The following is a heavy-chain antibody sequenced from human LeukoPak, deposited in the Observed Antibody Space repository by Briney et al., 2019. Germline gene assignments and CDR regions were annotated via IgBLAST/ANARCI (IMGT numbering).Heavy chain of an antibody. CDR3: ARVEDTSMRAVLKAGYALDV. J-gene: IGHJ6*02. CDR1: GFTFNTYS. Sequence: GGSLRHSCAASGFTFNTYSMSWARQAPGKGLEWVSAIDRSSSYIYYADSVRGRFTISRDNAKNSLYLQMNSLRAEDTAVYYCARVEDTSMRAVLKAGYALDVWGQGTTVTVSS. D-gene: IGHD3-22*01. V-gene: IGHV3-21*01. CDR2: IDRSSSYI.